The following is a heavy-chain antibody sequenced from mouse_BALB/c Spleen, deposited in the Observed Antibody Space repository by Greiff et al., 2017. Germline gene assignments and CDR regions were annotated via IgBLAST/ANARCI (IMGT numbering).Heavy chain of an antibody. J-gene: IGHJ3*01. CDR2: ISTYYGDA. Sequence: VKLVESGAELVRPGVSVKISCKGSGYTFTDYAMHWVKQSHAKSLEWIGVISTYYGDASYNQKFKGKATMTVDKSSSTAYMELARLTSEDSAIYYCARIYYDYDGFAYWGQGTLVTVSA. V-gene: IGHV1S137*01. CDR3: ARIYYDYDGFAY. D-gene: IGHD2-4*01. CDR1: GYTFTDYA.